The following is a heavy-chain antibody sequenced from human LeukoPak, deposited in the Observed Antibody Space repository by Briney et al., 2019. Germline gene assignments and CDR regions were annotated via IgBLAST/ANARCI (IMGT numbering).Heavy chain of an antibody. CDR1: GFTFSSYA. CDR3: ARGGYSSGWALGGYYYGMDV. D-gene: IGHD6-19*01. V-gene: IGHV3-30-3*01. Sequence: QPGGSLRLSCAASGFTFSSYAMHWVRQAPGKGLEWVAVISYDGSNKYYADSVKGRFTISRDNSENTLYLQMNSLRAEDTAVYYCARGGYSSGWALGGYYYGMDVWGQGTTVTVSS. CDR2: ISYDGSNK. J-gene: IGHJ6*02.